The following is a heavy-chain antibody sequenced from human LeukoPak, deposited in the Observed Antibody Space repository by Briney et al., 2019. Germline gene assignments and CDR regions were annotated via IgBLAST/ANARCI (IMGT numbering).Heavy chain of an antibody. Sequence: PGGSLRLSCVVSGFSFGSYSMNWVRQAPGKGLEWVSSITSSGSYINYADSVKGRFITHRDNAKNSLSLQMNSLRPEDTAVYYCARKGYYDSGTFDIWGQGTMVTVSS. V-gene: IGHV3-21*01. CDR1: GFSFGSYS. D-gene: IGHD3-22*01. CDR2: ITSSGSYI. CDR3: ARKGYYDSGTFDI. J-gene: IGHJ3*02.